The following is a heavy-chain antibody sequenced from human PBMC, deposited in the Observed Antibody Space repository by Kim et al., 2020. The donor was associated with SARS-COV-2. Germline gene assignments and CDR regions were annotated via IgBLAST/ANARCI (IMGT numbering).Heavy chain of an antibody. CDR3: GRGVEGTPGTDY. Sequence: YSLHSMKGRFTISRDNAEKSLYLQMGSLRVEDTAMYYCGRGVEGTPGTDYWGQGTLVTVSS. D-gene: IGHD1-1*01. J-gene: IGHJ4*02. V-gene: IGHV3-7*04.